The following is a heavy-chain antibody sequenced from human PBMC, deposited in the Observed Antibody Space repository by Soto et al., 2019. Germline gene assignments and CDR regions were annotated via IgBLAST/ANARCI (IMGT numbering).Heavy chain of an antibody. Sequence: ASVKVTCKASGYTFTSYGISWVRQAPGQGLEWMGWISAYNGNTNYAQKLQGRVTMTTDTSTSTAYMELRSLRSDDTAVYYCASNLAVCMLSDRYYYYGMDVWGQGTRVTVSS. D-gene: IGHD2-8*01. CDR3: ASNLAVCMLSDRYYYYGMDV. CDR2: ISAYNGNT. J-gene: IGHJ6*02. V-gene: IGHV1-18*04. CDR1: GYTFTSYG.